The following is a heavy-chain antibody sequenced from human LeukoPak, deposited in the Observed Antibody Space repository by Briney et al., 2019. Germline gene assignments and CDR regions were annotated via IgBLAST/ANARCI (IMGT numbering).Heavy chain of an antibody. CDR3: ARGPYSYDSSGAFDI. CDR1: GGSISSSNW. CDR2: IYHSGST. J-gene: IGHJ3*02. Sequence: SETLSLTCAVSGGSISSSNWWSWVRQPPGKGLEWIGEIYHSGSTYYNPSLKSQVTISVDTSKNQFSLKLSSVTAADTAVYFCARGPYSYDSSGAFDIWGQGTMVTVSS. V-gene: IGHV4-4*02. D-gene: IGHD3-22*01.